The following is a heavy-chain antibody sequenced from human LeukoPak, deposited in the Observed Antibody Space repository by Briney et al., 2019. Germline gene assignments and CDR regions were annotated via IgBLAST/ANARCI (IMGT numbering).Heavy chain of an antibody. CDR3: ARGARSAYRYYGSGDTYYFDY. D-gene: IGHD3-10*01. J-gene: IGHJ4*02. CDR1: GDSISSSNW. CDR2: IFPSGST. Sequence: SETLSLTCSVSGDSISSSNWWSWVRQSPGKGLEWIGEIFPSGSTYYNPSLKSRVTISVDRSKNQFSLKLSSVTAADTAVYYCARGARSAYRYYGSGDTYYFDYWGQGTLVTVSS. V-gene: IGHV4-4*02.